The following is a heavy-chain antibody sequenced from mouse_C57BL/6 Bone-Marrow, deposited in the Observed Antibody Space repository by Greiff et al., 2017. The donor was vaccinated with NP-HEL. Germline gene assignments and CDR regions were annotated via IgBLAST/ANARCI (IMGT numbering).Heavy chain of an antibody. J-gene: IGHJ3*01. CDR3: ARQILGITTVVAPFAY. CDR1: GFTFSSYG. V-gene: IGHV5-6*01. Sequence: EVKLMEPGGDLVKPGGSLKLSCAASGFTFSSYGMSWVRQTPDKRLEWVATISSGGSYTYYPDSVKGRFTISRDNAKNTLYLQMSILKSEDTAMYYCARQILGITTVVAPFAYWGQGTLVTVSA. D-gene: IGHD1-1*01. CDR2: ISSGGSYT.